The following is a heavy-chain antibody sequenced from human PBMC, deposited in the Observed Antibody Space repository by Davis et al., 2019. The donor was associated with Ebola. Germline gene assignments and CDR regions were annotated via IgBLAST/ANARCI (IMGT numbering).Heavy chain of an antibody. V-gene: IGHV3-74*01. CDR3: ARYNSAYERADLDY. D-gene: IGHD5-12*01. Sequence: GESLKISCAASGFTFSSYWMHWVRQAPGKGLVWVSRINSDGSSTRYADSVKGRFTISRDNAKNMLYLQMDSLRVEDTAVYYCARYNSAYERADLDYWGQGTLVTVSS. J-gene: IGHJ4*02. CDR1: GFTFSSYW. CDR2: INSDGSST.